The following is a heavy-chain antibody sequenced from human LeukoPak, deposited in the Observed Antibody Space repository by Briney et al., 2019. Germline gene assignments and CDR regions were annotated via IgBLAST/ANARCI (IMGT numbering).Heavy chain of an antibody. Sequence: PGGSLRLSCAASGFTFDDYAMHWVRQAPGKGLEWVSGISWNSGSIGYADSVKGRFTISRDNSKNTLYLQMNSLRAEDTAVYYCAKLCSGSYTRATVDAFDIWGQGTMVTVSS. CDR1: GFTFDDYA. J-gene: IGHJ3*02. CDR3: AKLCSGSYTRATVDAFDI. D-gene: IGHD1-26*01. V-gene: IGHV3-9*01. CDR2: ISWNSGSI.